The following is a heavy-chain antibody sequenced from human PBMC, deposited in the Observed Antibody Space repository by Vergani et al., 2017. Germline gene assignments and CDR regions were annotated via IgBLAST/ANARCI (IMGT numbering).Heavy chain of an antibody. CDR1: GFTFDDYA. Sequence: EVQLVESGGGLVQPGRSLRLSCAASGFTFDDYAMHWDRQAPGKGLEWVSGISWNSGSIGYADSVKGRFTISRDNAKNSLYLQMNSLRAEDTALYYCAKDHYDFWSGYPNLSPFDLWGRGTLVTVSS. D-gene: IGHD3-3*01. CDR3: AKDHYDFWSGYPNLSPFDL. V-gene: IGHV3-9*01. CDR2: ISWNSGSI. J-gene: IGHJ2*01.